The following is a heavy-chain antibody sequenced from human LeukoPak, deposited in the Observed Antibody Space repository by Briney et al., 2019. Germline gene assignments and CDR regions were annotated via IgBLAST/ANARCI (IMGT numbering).Heavy chain of an antibody. V-gene: IGHV4-31*03. CDR2: IYYSGST. D-gene: IGHD1-7*01. Sequence: SETLSLTCTVSGGSISSGGYYWSWIRQHPGKGLEWIGYIYYSGSTYYNPSLKSRVTISVDTSKNQLSLKLSSVTAADTAVYYCARANWNYAPFDYWGQGTLVTVSS. J-gene: IGHJ4*02. CDR3: ARANWNYAPFDY. CDR1: GGSISSGGYY.